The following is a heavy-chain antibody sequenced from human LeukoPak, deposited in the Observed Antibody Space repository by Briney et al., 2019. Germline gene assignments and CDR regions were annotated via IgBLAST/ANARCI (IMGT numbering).Heavy chain of an antibody. CDR3: ARDYDILTGLNFDY. Sequence: GASVKVSCKASGYTFTSYYMHWVRQAPGQGLEWMGIINPSGGSTSYAQKFQGRITMTRNTSISTAYMELSSLTSEDTAVYCCARDYDILTGLNFDYWGQGTLVTVSS. CDR2: INPSGGST. J-gene: IGHJ4*02. V-gene: IGHV1-46*01. CDR1: GYTFTSYY. D-gene: IGHD3-9*01.